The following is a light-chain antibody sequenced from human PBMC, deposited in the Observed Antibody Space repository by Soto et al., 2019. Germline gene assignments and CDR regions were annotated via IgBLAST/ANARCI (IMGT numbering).Light chain of an antibody. CDR1: QSISSY. CDR2: GAS. J-gene: IGKJ1*01. CDR3: QQGYSISWT. Sequence: DIQMTQSPSSLSASVVDRVTITFLASQSISSYLNWYQQRPGKAPKVLIYGASTLQSGVPSRFSGSGSGTEFTLTISSLQPEDFATYYCQQGYSISWTFGQGTKVDI. V-gene: IGKV1-39*01.